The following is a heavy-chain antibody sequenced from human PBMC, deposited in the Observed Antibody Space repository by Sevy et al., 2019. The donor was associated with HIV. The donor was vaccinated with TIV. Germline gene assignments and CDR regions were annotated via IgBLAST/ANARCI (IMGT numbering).Heavy chain of an antibody. CDR3: ARDMDNFYGMDV. CDR1: GVSISTHS. Sequence: SGTLSLTCTVSGVSISTHSWSWIRQPPGKGLEYIGYIYYNGNANYNPSFQSRVTISGDTSMNQLSLKLTSVTAADTAVYYCARDMDNFYGMDVWGQGTTVTVSS. V-gene: IGHV4-59*11. D-gene: IGHD3-10*01. CDR2: IYYNGNA. J-gene: IGHJ6*02.